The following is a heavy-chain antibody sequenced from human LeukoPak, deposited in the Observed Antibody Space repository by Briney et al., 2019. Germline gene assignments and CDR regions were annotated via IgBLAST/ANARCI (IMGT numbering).Heavy chain of an antibody. V-gene: IGHV3-23*01. Sequence: PGGSLRLSCAASGFTFSSYAMSWVRQAPGKGLEWVSAISGSGGSTYYADSVKGRFTISRDNSKNTLYLQMNSLRAEDTAVYCCAKDLGSSGWYWIGNYYYGMDVWGQGTTVTVSS. CDR3: AKDLGSSGWYWIGNYYYGMDV. D-gene: IGHD6-19*01. CDR2: ISGSGGST. CDR1: GFTFSSYA. J-gene: IGHJ6*02.